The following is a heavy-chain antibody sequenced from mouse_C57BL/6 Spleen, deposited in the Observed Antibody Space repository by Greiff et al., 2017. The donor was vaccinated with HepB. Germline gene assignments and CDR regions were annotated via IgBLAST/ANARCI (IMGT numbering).Heavy chain of an antibody. J-gene: IGHJ4*01. Sequence: QVQLQQSGAELARPGASVKLSCKASGYTFTSYGISWVKQKTGQGLEWIGEIYPRSGNTYYNEKFKGKATLTADKSSSTAYMELSSLTSEDSSVYFCASPLYDYEMDYWGQGTSVTVSS. CDR2: IYPRSGNT. D-gene: IGHD2-4*01. CDR1: GYTFTSYG. CDR3: ASPLYDYEMDY. V-gene: IGHV1-81*01.